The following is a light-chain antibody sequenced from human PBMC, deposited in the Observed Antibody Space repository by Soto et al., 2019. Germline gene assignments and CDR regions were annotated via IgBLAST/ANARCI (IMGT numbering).Light chain of an antibody. J-gene: IGKJ1*01. CDR1: QNISNY. V-gene: IGKV3-11*01. Sequence: IVFTQSPATLSLSPGKRATLSCRASQNISNYLIWYQQKPGQAPRPLIYDVSNRATGIPARFSGSGSGTDFTLTISSLEPEDFAVYYCQQYGRSPATFGQGTKVDIK. CDR2: DVS. CDR3: QQYGRSPAT.